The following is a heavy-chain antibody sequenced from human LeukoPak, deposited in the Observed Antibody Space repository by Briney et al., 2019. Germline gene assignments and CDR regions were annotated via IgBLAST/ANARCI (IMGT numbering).Heavy chain of an antibody. Sequence: GGSLRLSCAASGFTFSSYGMHWVRQAPGKGLEWVAVISYDGSNKYYADSVKGRFTITRDNSKNTLYLQMNSLRAEDTAVYYCARGRGVDYWGQGTLVTVSS. CDR2: ISYDGSNK. J-gene: IGHJ4*02. CDR1: GFTFSSYG. CDR3: ARGRGVDY. V-gene: IGHV3-30*03.